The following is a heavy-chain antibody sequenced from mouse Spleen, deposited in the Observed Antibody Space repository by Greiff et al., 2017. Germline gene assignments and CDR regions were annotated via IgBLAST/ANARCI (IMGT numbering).Heavy chain of an antibody. CDR1: GYTFTDYY. CDR2: IYPGSGNT. Sequence: VKLMESGAELVRPGASVKLSCKASGYTFTDYYINWVKQRPGQGLEWIARIYPGSGNTYYNEKFKGKATLTAEKSSSTAYMQLSSLTSEDSAVYFCARGGYDRANFAYWGQGTLVTVSA. V-gene: IGHV1-76*01. D-gene: IGHD2-2*01. CDR3: ARGGYDRANFAY. J-gene: IGHJ3*01.